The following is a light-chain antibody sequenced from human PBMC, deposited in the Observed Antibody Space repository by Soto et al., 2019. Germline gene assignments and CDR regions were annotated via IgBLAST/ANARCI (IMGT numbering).Light chain of an antibody. CDR3: QQYNSFFWT. CDR1: QSIDSW. J-gene: IGKJ1*01. V-gene: IGKV1-5*03. CDR2: KAS. Sequence: DIQMTQSPATLSASLGDSVTITCRASQSIDSWVAWYQQKPGRAPNLLIYKASTLESGVPSRFRGSGSGTEFTLTISSLQPDDFATSYCQQYNSFFWTFGQGTKVE.